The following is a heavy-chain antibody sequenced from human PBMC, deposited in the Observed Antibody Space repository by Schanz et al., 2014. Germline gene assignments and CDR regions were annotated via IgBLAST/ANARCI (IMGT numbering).Heavy chain of an antibody. Sequence: EVQLVESGGGLIQPGGSLRLSCAASGFIFGSSVMAWVRQAPGKGLEWLSVISASGGDTYYADSVKGRFTISRDNSKNTLYLQMNSLRAEDTAVYYCAKGRFGELSAFDIWGQGTTVTVS. V-gene: IGHV3-23*04. CDR1: GFIFGSSV. CDR3: AKGRFGELSAFDI. D-gene: IGHD3-10*01. CDR2: ISASGGDT. J-gene: IGHJ3*02.